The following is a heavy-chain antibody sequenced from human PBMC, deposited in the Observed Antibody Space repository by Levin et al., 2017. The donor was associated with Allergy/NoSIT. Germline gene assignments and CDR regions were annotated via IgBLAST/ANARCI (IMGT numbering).Heavy chain of an antibody. CDR3: ARVRSSGRFDY. V-gene: IGHV3-48*01. Sequence: GGSLRLSCAASGFTFSSYSMNWVRQAPGKGLEWVSYISSSSSTIYYADSVKGRFTISRDNAKNSLYLQMNSLRAEDTAVYYCARVRSSGRFDYWGQGTLVTVSS. CDR1: GFTFSSYS. J-gene: IGHJ4*02. D-gene: IGHD6-19*01. CDR2: ISSSSSTI.